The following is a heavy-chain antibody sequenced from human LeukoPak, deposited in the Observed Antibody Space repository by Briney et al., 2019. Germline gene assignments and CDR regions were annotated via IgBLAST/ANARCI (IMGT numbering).Heavy chain of an antibody. Sequence: SQTLSLTCTVSGGSVGSGDYYWSWIRQPPGKGLEWIGCIYHSGSTYYNPSLKSRVTISLDTPKNQFSLKLRSVTAADTAVYYCARASSGSYSGPIYYYYYMDVWGKGTTVTVSS. V-gene: IGHV4-30-4*08. CDR3: ARASSGSYSGPIYYYYYMDV. J-gene: IGHJ6*03. CDR1: GGSVGSGDYY. CDR2: IYHSGST. D-gene: IGHD1-26*01.